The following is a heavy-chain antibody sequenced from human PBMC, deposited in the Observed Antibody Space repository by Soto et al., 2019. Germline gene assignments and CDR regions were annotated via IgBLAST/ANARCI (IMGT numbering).Heavy chain of an antibody. CDR3: AKDPVPQLLPSWWFDP. J-gene: IGHJ5*02. CDR1: GFAFGAYA. V-gene: IGHV3-23*01. Sequence: EVQLLESGGGLVQPGGSLRISCEASGFAFGAYAMTWVRQAPGKGLEWVSVISGAGGNTYYADSVKGRFTVSRDNSKKMLYLEMNSLRVEDTAIYYCAKDPVPQLLPSWWFDPWGQGTRVTVSS. CDR2: ISGAGGNT. D-gene: IGHD2-2*01.